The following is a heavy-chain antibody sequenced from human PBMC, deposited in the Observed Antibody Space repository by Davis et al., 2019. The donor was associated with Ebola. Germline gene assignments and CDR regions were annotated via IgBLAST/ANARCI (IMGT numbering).Heavy chain of an antibody. CDR1: GFTFSGYA. V-gene: IGHV3-23*01. CDR3: ARGADPWDLSYFDY. J-gene: IGHJ4*02. CDR2: ISGSGGLT. Sequence: PGGSLRLSCAASGFTFSGYAMSWVRQAPGKGLEWVSGISGSGGLTYYADSVKGRFTISRDTSKNTLYLQMNSLRAEDTAVYYCARGADPWDLSYFDYWGQGTLVTVSS. D-gene: IGHD1-26*01.